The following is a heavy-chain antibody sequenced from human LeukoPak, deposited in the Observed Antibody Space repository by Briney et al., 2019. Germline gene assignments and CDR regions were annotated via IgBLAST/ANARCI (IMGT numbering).Heavy chain of an antibody. CDR3: ASVSPPGIAAAGRSPFDY. V-gene: IGHV3-66*02. J-gene: IGHJ4*02. CDR1: GFTFSSYS. Sequence: TGGSLRLSCAASGFTFSSYSMSWVRQAPGKGLEWVSVIYSGGSTYYADSVKGRFTISRDNSKNTLYLQMNSLRAEDTAVYYCASVSPPGIAAAGRSPFDYWGQGTLVTVSS. D-gene: IGHD6-13*01. CDR2: IYSGGST.